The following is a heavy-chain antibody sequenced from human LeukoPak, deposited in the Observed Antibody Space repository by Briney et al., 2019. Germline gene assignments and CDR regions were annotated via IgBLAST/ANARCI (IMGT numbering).Heavy chain of an antibody. D-gene: IGHD3-22*01. CDR2: IWYDGSNK. Sequence: PGGSLRLSCAASGFTFSSYGMHWVRQAPGKGLEWVAVIWYDGSNKYYADSVKGRFTISRDNSKNTLYLQMNSLRAEDTAVYYCARDQGDYYDSSGYLALDYWGQGTLVTVSS. V-gene: IGHV3-33*01. CDR3: ARDQGDYYDSSGYLALDY. CDR1: GFTFSSYG. J-gene: IGHJ4*02.